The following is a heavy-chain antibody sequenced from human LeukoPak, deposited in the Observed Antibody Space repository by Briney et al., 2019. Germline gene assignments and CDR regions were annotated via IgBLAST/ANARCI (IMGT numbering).Heavy chain of an antibody. D-gene: IGHD5-18*01. V-gene: IGHV3-23*01. CDR1: GFTFSTFA. CDR3: AREQLGMWY. Sequence: GGSLRLSCAASGFTFSTFAMIWVRQPPGKGLEWVSSIFPSGGEIHYADSVRGRFTISRDNSKSTLSLQMNSLRAEDTAVYYCAREQLGMWYWGQGTLVTVSS. J-gene: IGHJ4*02. CDR2: IFPSGGEI.